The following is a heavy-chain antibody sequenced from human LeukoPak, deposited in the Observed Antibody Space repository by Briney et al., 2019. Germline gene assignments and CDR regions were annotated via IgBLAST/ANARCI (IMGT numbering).Heavy chain of an antibody. D-gene: IGHD2-15*01. CDR1: GGSISSSNFY. V-gene: IGHV4-39*01. Sequence: SETLSLTCTVSGGSISSSNFYWGWIRQPPGMGLEWIGSIYYSGNTYYKSSLKSRVTITLDTSKNQFSLKLNSVTAADTAMYYCARAELYCSGGSCYAFDIWGQGTMVTVSS. J-gene: IGHJ3*02. CDR3: ARAELYCSGGSCYAFDI. CDR2: IYYSGNT.